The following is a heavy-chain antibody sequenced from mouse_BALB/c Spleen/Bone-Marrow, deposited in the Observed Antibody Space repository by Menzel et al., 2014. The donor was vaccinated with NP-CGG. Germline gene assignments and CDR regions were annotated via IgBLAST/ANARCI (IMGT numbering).Heavy chain of an antibody. CDR3: ARDYGNYVRFAY. Sequence: DVMLVESGGGLVQPGGSLRLSCATSGFTFTDYYMSWVRQPPGKALEWLGFIRNKANVYTTEYSASVKGRFTISRDNSQSILYLQMNTLRAEDSATYYCARDYGNYVRFAYWGQGTLVTVSA. CDR1: GFTFTDYY. V-gene: IGHV7-3*02. D-gene: IGHD2-1*01. CDR2: IRNKANVYTT. J-gene: IGHJ3*01.